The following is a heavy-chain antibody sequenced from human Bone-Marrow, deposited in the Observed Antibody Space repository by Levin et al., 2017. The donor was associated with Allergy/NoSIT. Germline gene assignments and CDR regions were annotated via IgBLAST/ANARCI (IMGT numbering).Heavy chain of an antibody. D-gene: IGHD1-26*01. CDR3: AREWEDYATFDP. V-gene: IGHV4-59*01. CDR2: IYYSGST. CDR1: GGSISSYY. Sequence: SQTLSLTCTVSGGSISSYYWSWIRQPPGKGLEWIGYIYYSGSTNYNPSLKSRVTISVDTSKNQFSLKLSSVTAADTAVYYCAREWEDYATFDPWGQGTLVTVSS. J-gene: IGHJ5*02.